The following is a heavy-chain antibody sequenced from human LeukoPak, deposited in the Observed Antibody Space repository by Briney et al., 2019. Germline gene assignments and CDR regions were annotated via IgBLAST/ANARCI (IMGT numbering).Heavy chain of an antibody. CDR3: AGALPSSWYYFDY. J-gene: IGHJ4*02. V-gene: IGHV3-48*03. CDR2: ISSSGSTI. CDR1: GFGFSSCE. Sequence: GGSLRLSCAASGFGFSSCEMNWVRQAPGKGLEWVSYISSSGSTIHYADSVKGRFTISRDNAKNSLYLQMNSLRAEDTAVYYCAGALPSSWYYFDYWGQGTLVTVSS. D-gene: IGHD6-13*01.